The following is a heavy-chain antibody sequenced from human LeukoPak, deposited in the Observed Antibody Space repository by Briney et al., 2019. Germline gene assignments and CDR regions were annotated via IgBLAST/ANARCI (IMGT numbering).Heavy chain of an antibody. CDR1: AGSISSYY. J-gene: IGHJ5*02. CDR2: IYFTGST. CDR3: ARRYCTDGVCYLVS. D-gene: IGHD2-8*01. V-gene: IGHV4-59*12. Sequence: SETLSLTCTVSAGSISSYYWSWIRQPPGKGPEWIGYIYFTGSTNYNPSLKSRVTMSVDTSNNQFSLKLSSVTAADTAVYYCARRYCTDGVCYLVSWGQGTLVTVSS.